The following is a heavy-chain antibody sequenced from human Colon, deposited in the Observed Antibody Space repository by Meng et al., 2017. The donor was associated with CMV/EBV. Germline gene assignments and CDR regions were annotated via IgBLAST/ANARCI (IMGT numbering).Heavy chain of an antibody. CDR2: IVVGSGNT. Sequence: SVKVSCKASGYTFTSYDINWVRQARGQRLEWIGWIVVGSGNTNYAQKFQERVTITRDMSTSTAYMELSSLRSEDTAVYYCAAVPTIVVVPAAILLGDYYFDYWGQGTLVTVSS. CDR3: AAVPTIVVVPAAILLGDYYFDY. CDR1: GYTFTSYD. V-gene: IGHV1-58*02. D-gene: IGHD2-2*02. J-gene: IGHJ4*02.